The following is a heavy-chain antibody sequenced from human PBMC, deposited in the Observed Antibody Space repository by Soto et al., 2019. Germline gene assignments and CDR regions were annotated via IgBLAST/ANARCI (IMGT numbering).Heavy chain of an antibody. Sequence: QVQLVQSGAEVKKPGSSVKLSCKASGGTFSSYAISWVRQAPGQGLEWMGGIIPIFGTANYAQKFQGRVTITADKSTSTAYMELSSLRSEDTAVYYCARWVVAATEAPTDYGMDVWGQGTTVTVSS. CDR1: GGTFSSYA. D-gene: IGHD2-15*01. V-gene: IGHV1-69*06. CDR2: IIPIFGTA. J-gene: IGHJ6*02. CDR3: ARWVVAATEAPTDYGMDV.